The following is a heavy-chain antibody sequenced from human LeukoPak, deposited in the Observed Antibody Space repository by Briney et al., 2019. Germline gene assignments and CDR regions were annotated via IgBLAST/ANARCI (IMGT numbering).Heavy chain of an antibody. CDR3: ARNYLSGRNQIDY. CDR1: GYTFTAYF. J-gene: IGHJ4*02. Sequence: ASVKVSCKASGYTFTAYFMHWVRQAPGQGLEWMGWINPNSGGTNYALKFQGRVTVTRDTSLSTAYMELSRLGSDDTAVYYCARNYLSGRNQIDYWGQGTLVTVSS. D-gene: IGHD3-10*01. V-gene: IGHV1-2*02. CDR2: INPNSGGT.